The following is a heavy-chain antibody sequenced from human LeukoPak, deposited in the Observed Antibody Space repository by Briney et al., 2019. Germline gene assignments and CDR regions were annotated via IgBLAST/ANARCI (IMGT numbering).Heavy chain of an antibody. CDR1: GVTVTNAW. CDR2: HKRKTAGGTT. CDR3: ATGTEESTGLRPYFFYMDV. Sequence: GGSLRLSCAASGVTVTNAWMSWVRQAPGKGLQWVGRHKRKTAGGTTDYAAPVQGRFTISTDDSKNTLYLQMNSLSTEDTGIYYCATGTEESTGLRPYFFYMDVWGTGITVTVSS. V-gene: IGHV3-15*01. D-gene: IGHD2/OR15-2a*01. J-gene: IGHJ6*03.